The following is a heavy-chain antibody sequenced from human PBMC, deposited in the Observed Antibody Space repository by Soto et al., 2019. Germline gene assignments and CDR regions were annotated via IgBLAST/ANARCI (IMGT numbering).Heavy chain of an antibody. Sequence: QVQLMQSGAEVKKPGSSVKVSCKASGGTFSTSAISWVRQAPGEGLEWVGGIMPVFATPDYAQKVQGRVTLSADESPTTAYLELTSLTTDDTAVYYCARDKDRQQLGGNYYYILDVWGQGTAITVSS. CDR2: IMPVFATP. CDR1: GGTFSTSA. D-gene: IGHD3-3*02. J-gene: IGHJ6*02. V-gene: IGHV1-69*12. CDR3: ARDKDRQQLGGNYYYILDV.